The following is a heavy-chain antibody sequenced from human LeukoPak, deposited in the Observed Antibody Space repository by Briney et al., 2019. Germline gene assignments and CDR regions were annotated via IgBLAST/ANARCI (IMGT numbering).Heavy chain of an antibody. Sequence: KPSETLSLTCTVPGGSISSSSYYWGWIRQPPGKGLEWIGSIYYSGSTYYNPSLKSRVTISVDTSKNQFSLKLSSVTAADTAVYYCATCIAAAGRGGFDPWGQGTLVTVSS. J-gene: IGHJ5*02. D-gene: IGHD6-13*01. CDR3: ATCIAAAGRGGFDP. V-gene: IGHV4-39*01. CDR2: IYYSGST. CDR1: GGSISSSSYY.